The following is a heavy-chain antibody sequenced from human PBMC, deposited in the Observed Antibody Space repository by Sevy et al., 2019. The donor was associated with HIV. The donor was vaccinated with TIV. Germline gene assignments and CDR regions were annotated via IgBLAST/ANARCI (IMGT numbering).Heavy chain of an antibody. Sequence: GGSLRLSCAASGFTFSSYWMSWVRQAPGKGLQWVANIKHDGSEKYYVDSVKGRFTISRDNAKNSLYLQMNSLRAEDTAVYYCARDTSASYYDSSGYYPPRLGAFDIWGQWTMVTVS. CDR3: ARDTSASYYDSSGYYPPRLGAFDI. V-gene: IGHV3-7*03. CDR1: GFTFSSYW. J-gene: IGHJ3*02. D-gene: IGHD3-22*01. CDR2: IKHDGSEK.